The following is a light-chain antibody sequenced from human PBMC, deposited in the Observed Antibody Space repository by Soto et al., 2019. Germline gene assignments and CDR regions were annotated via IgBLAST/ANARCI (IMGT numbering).Light chain of an antibody. J-gene: IGKJ4*01. CDR2: KAS. Sequence: DIQMTQSQSSVSVSVVDRVTITCRTRQGISSWLAWYQHKTGTAPNLLNYKASSLQSGVTSRLGGSGSCTDFTLTINSLQPEYSATYYCQQVSSFTLTFGGGTKVEIK. V-gene: IGKV1-12*01. CDR1: QGISSW. CDR3: QQVSSFTLT.